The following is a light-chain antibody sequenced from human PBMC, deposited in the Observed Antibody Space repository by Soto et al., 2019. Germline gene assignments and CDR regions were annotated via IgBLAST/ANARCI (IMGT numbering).Light chain of an antibody. J-gene: IGKJ1*01. CDR1: QSVNIY. V-gene: IGKV3D-15*01. CDR3: QQYYSFPWT. Sequence: EIVMTQSPATLSVSPGERATLSCRASQSVNIYLAWYQQKPGQAPRLLIFGATYRATGIPARFSGSGSGTDFTLTISCLQSEDFATYYCQQYYSFPWTFGQGTKVDI. CDR2: GAT.